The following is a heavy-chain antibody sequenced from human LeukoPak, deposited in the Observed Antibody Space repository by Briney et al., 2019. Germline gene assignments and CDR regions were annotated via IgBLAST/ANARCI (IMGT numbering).Heavy chain of an antibody. CDR3: ATAYHYDHYYYGMDV. CDR2: MNPNSGNT. J-gene: IGHJ6*02. CDR1: GYTFTSYD. D-gene: IGHD5-12*01. V-gene: IGHV1-8*01. Sequence: ASVKVSCKASGYTFTSYDINWVRQATGQGLEWMGWMNPNSGNTGYAQKFQGRVTMTRNTSISTAYMELSSLRSEDTAVYYCATAYHYDHYYYGMDVWGQGTTVTVSS.